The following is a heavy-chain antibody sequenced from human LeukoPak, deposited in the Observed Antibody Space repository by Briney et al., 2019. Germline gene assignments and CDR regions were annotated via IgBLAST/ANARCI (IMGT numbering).Heavy chain of an antibody. J-gene: IGHJ4*02. CDR1: GFIVNTNY. CDR2: IYADGNT. V-gene: IGHV3-53*01. Sequence: GGSLRLSCAASGFIVNTNYMTWVRQAPGRGLEWVSFIYADGNTYYADSVKGRFTISRDISKNAVYLQMNSLRAEDTAVYYCARSGLSRFDYWGLGTLVTVSS. CDR3: ARSGLSRFDY. D-gene: IGHD4/OR15-4a*01.